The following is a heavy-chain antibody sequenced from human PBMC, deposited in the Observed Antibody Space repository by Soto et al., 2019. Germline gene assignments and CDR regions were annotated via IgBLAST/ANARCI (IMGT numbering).Heavy chain of an antibody. D-gene: IGHD2-8*02. CDR1: GAAFSTDL. CDR2: IYPGDSDT. J-gene: IGHJ5*02. V-gene: IGHV5-51*01. CDR3: ARGYCTATTCDPWFDP. Sequence: ESLNVSCTGSGAAFSTDLIAWVRQMPGQGLEWMGIIYPGDSDTRYSPSFQGQVTISVDKSITTAYLQWSSLKASDTAMYYCARGYCTATTCDPWFDPWGQGTLVTVSS.